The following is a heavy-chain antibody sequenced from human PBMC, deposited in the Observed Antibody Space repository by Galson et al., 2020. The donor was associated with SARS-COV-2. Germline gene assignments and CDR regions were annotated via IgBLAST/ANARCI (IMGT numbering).Heavy chain of an antibody. CDR3: AKARNMAANYNGLDF. V-gene: IGHV3-23*01. D-gene: IGHD3-10*01. CDR2: ISDSSDAT. CDR1: GFTFSHYA. Sequence: GESLKISCAASGFTFSHYAMSWVRQAPGKGLEWLSAISDSSDATSFADSVKGRFTISRDNSNNTLYLQMSSLRADDTAIYFCAKARNMAANYNGLDFWGQGTVVTVSS. J-gene: IGHJ3*01.